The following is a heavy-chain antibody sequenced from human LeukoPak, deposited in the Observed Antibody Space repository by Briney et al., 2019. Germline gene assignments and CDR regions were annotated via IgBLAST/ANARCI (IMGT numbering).Heavy chain of an antibody. CDR2: IRSKTNSYAT. CDR1: GFIFKDSA. V-gene: IGHV3-73*01. J-gene: IGHJ4*02. D-gene: IGHD4-17*01. Sequence: GGSLRLSCSACGFIFKDSAVHLVRQASGKGLEWVGRIRSKTNSYATAYAESVKGRFIVSRDDSKNTAYLQMNSLKTEDTAGYYCTGHSSSNGDYYFDSWGQGTPVTVSS. CDR3: TGHSSSNGDYYFDS.